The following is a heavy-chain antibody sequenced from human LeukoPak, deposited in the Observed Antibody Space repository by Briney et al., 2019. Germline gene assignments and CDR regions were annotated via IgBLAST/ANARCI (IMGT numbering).Heavy chain of an antibody. D-gene: IGHD6-19*01. CDR2: IYSSGST. V-gene: IGHV4-59*01. CDR3: ARVRTHKDIAVPPPGYYYGMDV. Sequence: SETLSLTCTVSGGSISSYYWSWIRQPPGKGLEWIGYIYSSGSTNYNPSLKSRVTISVDTSKNQFSLKLSSVTAADTAVYYCARVRTHKDIAVPPPGYYYGMDVWGQGTTVTVSS. CDR1: GGSISSYY. J-gene: IGHJ6*02.